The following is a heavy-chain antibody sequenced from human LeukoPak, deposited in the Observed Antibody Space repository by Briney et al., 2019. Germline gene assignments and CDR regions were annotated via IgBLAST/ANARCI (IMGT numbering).Heavy chain of an antibody. CDR2: IYHSGST. D-gene: IGHD2-2*01. CDR1: GYSISSGYY. Sequence: SETLSLTCTVSGYSISSGYYWGWIRQPPGKGLEWIGSIYHSGSTYYNPSLKSRVTMSVDTSKNQFSLKLSSVTAADTAVYYCVGYCSSTSCYDEDYWGQGTLVTVSS. V-gene: IGHV4-38-2*02. CDR3: VGYCSSTSCYDEDY. J-gene: IGHJ4*02.